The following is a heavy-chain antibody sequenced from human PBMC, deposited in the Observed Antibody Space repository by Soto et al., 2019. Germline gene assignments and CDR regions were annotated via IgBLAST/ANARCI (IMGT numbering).Heavy chain of an antibody. J-gene: IGHJ6*02. CDR2: INAGNGNT. CDR1: GYTFTSYA. Sequence: ASVKVSCKASGYTFTSYAMHWVRQAPGQRLEWMGWINAGNGNTKYSQKFQGRVTITRDTSASTAYMELSSLRSEDTAVYYCARGDCISTSCYVEHIAVVGTLGDYYYYDGMDVWGQGTTVTVSS. D-gene: IGHD2-2*01. V-gene: IGHV1-3*01. CDR3: ARGDCISTSCYVEHIAVVGTLGDYYYYDGMDV.